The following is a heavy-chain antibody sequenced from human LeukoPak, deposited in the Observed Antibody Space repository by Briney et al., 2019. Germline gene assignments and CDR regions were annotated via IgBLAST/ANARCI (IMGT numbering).Heavy chain of an antibody. CDR3: ARVRYDSGWYDY. D-gene: IGHD6-19*01. CDR2: ITTGGSSI. Sequence: GGSLRVSCAGSGFTFSAYAMAWVRQVSGKGLECVSHITTGGSSIFYADSVKGRFTISRDNAKNSLYLQMNSLRAEDAAVYYCARVRYDSGWYDYWGQGALVTVSS. CDR1: GFTFSAYA. V-gene: IGHV3-48*04. J-gene: IGHJ4*02.